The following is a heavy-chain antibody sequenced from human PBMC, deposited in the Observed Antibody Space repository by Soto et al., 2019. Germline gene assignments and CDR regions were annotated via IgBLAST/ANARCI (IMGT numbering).Heavy chain of an antibody. J-gene: IGHJ6*02. Sequence: QVQLVQSGAEVKEPGDSVSVSCEASGYTFTAYYIHWVRQVPGQGLEWMGWINTKFGEQTYAQDFHGRVTMTRDRTISTVYVEFSSHTSDDTAIYYFARNMDYSHGPGSGNGHGVWGQGTTVTVFS. CDR3: ARNMDYSHGPGSGNGHGV. D-gene: IGHD3-10*01. V-gene: IGHV1-2*02. CDR1: GYTFTAYY. CDR2: INTKFGEQ.